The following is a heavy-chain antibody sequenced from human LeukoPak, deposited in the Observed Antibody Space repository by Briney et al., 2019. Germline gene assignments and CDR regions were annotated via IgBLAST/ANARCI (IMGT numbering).Heavy chain of an antibody. CDR3: AKGERGYSYGFSFDY. V-gene: IGHV3-30*02. Sequence: GGSLRLSCAASGFTFSSYGMHWVRQAPGKGLEWVAFIRYDGSNKYYADSVKGRFTISRDNSKNTLYLQMNSLRAEDTAVYYCAKGERGYSYGFSFDYWGQGTLVTVSS. D-gene: IGHD5-18*01. CDR1: GFTFSSYG. CDR2: IRYDGSNK. J-gene: IGHJ4*02.